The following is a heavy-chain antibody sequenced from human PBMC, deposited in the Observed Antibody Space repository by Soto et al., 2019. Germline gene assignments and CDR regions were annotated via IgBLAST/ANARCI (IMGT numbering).Heavy chain of an antibody. J-gene: IGHJ4*02. CDR1: GYTFTSYY. D-gene: IGHD3-16*01. CDR3: ASPSLGGGYDY. V-gene: IGHV1-46*03. Sequence: QVQLVQSGAEVKKPGASVKVSCKASGYTFTSYYMHWVRQAPGQGLEWMGIINPSGGSTSYAQKFQGGVTMTRDTSTSTVYMELSSLRSEDTAVYYCASPSLGGGYDYWGQGTLVTVSS. CDR2: INPSGGST.